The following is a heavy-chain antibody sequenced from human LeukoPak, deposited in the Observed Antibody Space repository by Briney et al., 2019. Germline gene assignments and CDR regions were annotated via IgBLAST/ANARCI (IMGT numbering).Heavy chain of an antibody. CDR1: GYSFTSYW. J-gene: IGHJ4*02. CDR3: ARLSPKLRFLEWLLPYYFDY. Sequence: GESLKISCKGSGYSFTSYWIGWVRQMPGKSLECMGIIYPGDSDTRYSPSFQGQVTIPADKSISTAYLQWSSLKASDTAMYYCARLSPKLRFLEWLLPYYFDYWGQGTLVTVSS. D-gene: IGHD3-3*01. V-gene: IGHV5-51*01. CDR2: IYPGDSDT.